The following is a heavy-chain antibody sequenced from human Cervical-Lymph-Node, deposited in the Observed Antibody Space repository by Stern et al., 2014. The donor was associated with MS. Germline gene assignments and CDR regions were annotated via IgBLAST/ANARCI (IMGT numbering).Heavy chain of an antibody. CDR1: GGSISSSGYY. CDR2: IHDSGST. Sequence: VQLVESGPGLVKPSQTLSLTCTVSGGSISSSGYYWSWIRQPADKGLEWIGRIHDSGSTYYNPSPQSRVTISMDTAKHPFSLKLPSVTAADTAVYYCATTRWDLFTWNWFDPWGQGTLVTVSS. D-gene: IGHD1-26*01. V-gene: IGHV4-61*02. CDR3: ATTRWDLFTWNWFDP. J-gene: IGHJ5*02.